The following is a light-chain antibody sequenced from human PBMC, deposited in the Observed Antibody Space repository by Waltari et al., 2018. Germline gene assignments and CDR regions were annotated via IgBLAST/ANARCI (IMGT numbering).Light chain of an antibody. Sequence: SYVLTQPPSVSVAPGETASITCGGTNIESQSVHWYRQRPGQAPVVVISYDNDRAAGIPERFSGSNAGNTATLTISRVEAGDEADYYCQVWDANTDPGVFGTGTEVTVL. J-gene: IGLJ1*01. CDR1: NIESQS. CDR3: QVWDANTDPGV. V-gene: IGLV3-21*01. CDR2: YDN.